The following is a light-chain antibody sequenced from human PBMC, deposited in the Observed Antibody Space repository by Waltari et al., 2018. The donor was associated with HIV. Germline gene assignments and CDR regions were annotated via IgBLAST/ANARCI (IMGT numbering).Light chain of an antibody. CDR3: QQYSDWPRA. CDR1: QSVSAN. Sequence: EIVVTQFPAALSVSPGERASLSCIVSQSVSANLAWYHQVAGQAPRLLISDSSNRATGVPDRFSGSGYGTHFTLSISSLQSEDSGVYYCQQYSDWPRAFGLGTKVEV. J-gene: IGKJ1*01. CDR2: DSS. V-gene: IGKV3-15*01.